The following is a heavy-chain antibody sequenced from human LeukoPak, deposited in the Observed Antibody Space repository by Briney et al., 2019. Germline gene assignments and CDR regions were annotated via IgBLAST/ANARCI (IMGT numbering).Heavy chain of an antibody. D-gene: IGHD3-10*01. V-gene: IGHV1-18*01. CDR3: AREYYYGSGSYPYHYYYYMDV. CDR2: ISAYNGNT. CDR1: GYTFTSYG. J-gene: IGHJ6*03. Sequence: ASVKVSCKASGYTFTSYGISWVRQAPGQGLEWMGWISAYNGNTNYAQKLQGRATMTTDTSTSTAYMELRSLRSDDTAVYYCAREYYYGSGSYPYHYYYYMDVWGKGTTVTVSS.